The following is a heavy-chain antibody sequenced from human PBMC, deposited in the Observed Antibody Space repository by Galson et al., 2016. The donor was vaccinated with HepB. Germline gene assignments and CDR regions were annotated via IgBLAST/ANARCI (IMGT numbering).Heavy chain of an antibody. J-gene: IGHJ4*02. CDR2: IHSSAIG. CDR1: GDSIRTSNYN. Sequence: SETLSLTCTVSGDSIRTSNYNWGWIRQPPGRGLEWVGTIHSSAIGHYNPSPKSRVTMSVDTSKNQYSAKVISVTAADTAVYYCARRRPATNPHYFDFWGQGILVTVSS. CDR3: ARRRPATNPHYFDF. D-gene: IGHD1-26*01. V-gene: IGHV4-39*01.